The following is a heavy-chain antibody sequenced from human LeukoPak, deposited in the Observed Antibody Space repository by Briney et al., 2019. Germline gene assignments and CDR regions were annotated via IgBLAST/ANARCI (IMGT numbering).Heavy chain of an antibody. CDR1: GFNFGEFW. V-gene: IGHV3-11*01. J-gene: IGHJ6*02. CDR3: ARGHYGLDV. Sequence: PGRSLRLSCEASGFNFGEFWMAWVRQTPGKGLEWVSYINSGSTSIYNGDSVKGRFTISRDNAKNSLYLQMNNLRADDTAVYYCARGHYGLDVWGQGTTVTVSS. CDR2: INSGSTSI.